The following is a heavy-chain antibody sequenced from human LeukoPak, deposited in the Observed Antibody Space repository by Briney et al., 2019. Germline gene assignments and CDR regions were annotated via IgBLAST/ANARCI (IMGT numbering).Heavy chain of an antibody. Sequence: ASVKVSCKASGYTFTSYGISWVRQAPGQGLEWMGWISAYNGNTNYAQKLQGRVTMTTDTSTSTAYMELRSLRSDDTAVYYCARVGYYYDSSGYLDYWGQGTLVTVSS. V-gene: IGHV1-18*01. CDR3: ARVGYYYDSSGYLDY. J-gene: IGHJ4*02. CDR2: ISAYNGNT. CDR1: GYTFTSYG. D-gene: IGHD3-22*01.